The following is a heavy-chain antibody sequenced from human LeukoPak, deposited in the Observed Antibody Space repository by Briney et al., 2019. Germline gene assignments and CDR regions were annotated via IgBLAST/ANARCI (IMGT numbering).Heavy chain of an antibody. CDR1: GFTFSSYG. D-gene: IGHD3-16*01. J-gene: IGHJ2*01. CDR3: AKGLGGKGHWYFDL. CDR2: ISYDGSNK. V-gene: IGHV3-30*18. Sequence: PGRSLRLSCAASGFTFSSYGMHWVRQAPGKGLEWVAVISYDGSNKYYADSVKGRFTISRDNSKNTLYLQMNSLRAEDTAVYYCAKGLGGKGHWYFDLWGCGTLVTVSS.